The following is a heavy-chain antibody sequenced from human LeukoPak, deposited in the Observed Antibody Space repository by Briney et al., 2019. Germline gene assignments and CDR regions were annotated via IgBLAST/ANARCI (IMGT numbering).Heavy chain of an antibody. CDR1: GGTFSSYA. D-gene: IGHD2-2*01. CDR3: ARDGNFVVVPAATYYYYYGMDV. J-gene: IGHJ6*02. Sequence: GASVKVSCKASGGTFSSYAISWVRQAPGQGLEWMGGIIPIFGTANYAQKFQGRVTITADESTSTAYMELRSLRSDDTAVYYCARDGNFVVVPAATYYYYYGMDVWGQGTTVTVSS. CDR2: IIPIFGTA. V-gene: IGHV1-69*13.